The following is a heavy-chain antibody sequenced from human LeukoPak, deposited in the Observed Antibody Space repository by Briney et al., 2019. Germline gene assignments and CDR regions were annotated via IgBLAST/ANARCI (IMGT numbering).Heavy chain of an antibody. CDR3: ARKMVFWRVFDY. V-gene: IGHV4-34*01. Sequence: PSGTLSLTCAVYGGSFSGYYWAWIRQPPGKGLEWIGEINRSGRTNYNSSLKSRVTMSVDTSKNQFSLKLNSATAADTAVYYCARKMVFWRVFDYWAQGTLVTVSS. J-gene: IGHJ4*02. D-gene: IGHD3-3*01. CDR1: GGSFSGYY. CDR2: INRSGRT.